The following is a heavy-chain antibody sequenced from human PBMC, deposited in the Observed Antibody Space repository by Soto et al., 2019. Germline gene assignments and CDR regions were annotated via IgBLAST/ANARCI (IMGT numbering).Heavy chain of an antibody. Sequence: QVQLQESGPGLVKPSQTLSLACAVSGGSISIGGYFWSWVRQFPGKGLEWIGHIYYNGSTYYNPSLQSRLTISRDTSKNHLSLRLTSVTAADTAVYYCATDEYFGSEINFYYYAMDVWGQGTTVTVSS. CDR1: GGSISIGGYF. J-gene: IGHJ6*02. CDR2: IYYNGST. V-gene: IGHV4-31*11. D-gene: IGHD3-10*01. CDR3: ATDEYFGSEINFYYYAMDV.